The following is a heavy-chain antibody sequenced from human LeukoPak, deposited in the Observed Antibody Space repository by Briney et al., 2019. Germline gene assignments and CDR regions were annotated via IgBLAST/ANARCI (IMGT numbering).Heavy chain of an antibody. J-gene: IGHJ4*02. D-gene: IGHD1-26*01. CDR2: INPSGGST. V-gene: IGHV1-46*01. CDR1: RYTFTGYY. CDR3: ARGPTPLPLGVGALGY. Sequence: ASVKVSCKASRYTFTGYYMHWVRQAPGQGLERMGIINPSGGSTSYAQKFQSRVTMTRDMSTSTVYMELSSLRSEDTAVYYCARGPTPLPLGVGALGYWGQGTLVTVSS.